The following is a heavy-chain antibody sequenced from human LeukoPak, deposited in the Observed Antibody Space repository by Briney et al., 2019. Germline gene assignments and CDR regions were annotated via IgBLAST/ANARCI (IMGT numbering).Heavy chain of an antibody. CDR1: GFTVSSSY. J-gene: IGHJ4*02. CDR2: IFHSGNT. D-gene: IGHD2-15*01. CDR3: ARDSVCGGSCYSGPHFDY. Sequence: GSLRLSCAASGFTVSSSYMNWIRQPPGKGLEWIGSIFHSGNTYYNPSLESRVTISVDTSKNQFSLNLSSVTAADTAVYYCARDSVCGGSCYSGPHFDYWGQGTLVTVSS. V-gene: IGHV4-38-2*02.